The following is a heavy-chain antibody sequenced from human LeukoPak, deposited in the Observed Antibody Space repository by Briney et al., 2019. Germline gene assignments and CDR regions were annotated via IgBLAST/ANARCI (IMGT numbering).Heavy chain of an antibody. V-gene: IGHV4-34*01. D-gene: IGHD3-10*01. Sequence: SETLSLTCAVYGGSFSGYYWSWIRQPPGKGLEWIGEINHSGSTNYYPSLKSRVTISVDTSKNQFSLKQSSVTAADTAVYYCARGLLGRWFDRWGQGTLVTVSS. CDR3: ARGLLGRWFDR. CDR1: GGSFSGYY. CDR2: INHSGST. J-gene: IGHJ5*02.